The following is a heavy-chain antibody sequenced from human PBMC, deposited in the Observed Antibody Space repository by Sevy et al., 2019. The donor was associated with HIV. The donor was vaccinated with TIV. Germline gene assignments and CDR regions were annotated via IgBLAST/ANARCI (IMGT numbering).Heavy chain of an antibody. CDR3: AREGGGDTAMAVDY. V-gene: IGHV3-7*01. Sequence: GGSLRLSCAASGFTFSSYWMSWVRQAPGKGLEWVANIKQDGSEKYYVDSVKGRFTISRENAKNSLYLQMNSLRAEDTAVYYCAREGGGDTAMAVDYWGQGTLVTVSS. CDR2: IKQDGSEK. J-gene: IGHJ4*02. D-gene: IGHD5-18*01. CDR1: GFTFSSYW.